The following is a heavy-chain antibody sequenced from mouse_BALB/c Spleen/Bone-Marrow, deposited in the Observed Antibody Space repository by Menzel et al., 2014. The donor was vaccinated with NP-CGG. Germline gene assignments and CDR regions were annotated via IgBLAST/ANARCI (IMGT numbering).Heavy chain of an antibody. D-gene: IGHD1-1*01. CDR2: INSDGGST. V-gene: IGHV5-2*01. CDR1: EYEFPSHD. CDR3: ARQGDYGSSWFAY. J-gene: IGHJ3*01. Sequence: DVKLQESGGGLVQPGESLRLSCESNEYEFPSHDMSWVRKTPEKRLELVAAINSDGGSTFYPDTMERRFIISRDNTKKTLYLQMSSLRSEDTALYYCARQGDYGSSWFAYWGQGALVTVSA.